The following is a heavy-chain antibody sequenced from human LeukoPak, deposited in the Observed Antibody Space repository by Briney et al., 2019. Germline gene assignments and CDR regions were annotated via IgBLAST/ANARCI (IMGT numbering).Heavy chain of an antibody. Sequence: ASVKVSCKASGYTFAGYHIHWVRQAPGQGLEWMGRINPYSGDTNFAQKFQGRVTMTRDTSITTAYMDLSGLTPDDTAVYFCARDQGSLTRSWYTGYWGQGTQVTVSS. CDR1: GYTFAGYH. D-gene: IGHD6-13*01. V-gene: IGHV1-2*06. CDR3: ARDQGSLTRSWYTGY. CDR2: INPYSGDT. J-gene: IGHJ4*02.